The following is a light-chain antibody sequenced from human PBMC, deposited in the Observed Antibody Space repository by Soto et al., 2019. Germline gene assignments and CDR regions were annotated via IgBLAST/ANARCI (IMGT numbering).Light chain of an antibody. CDR2: YDN. J-gene: IGLJ1*01. CDR3: AAWDDSLNGRV. CDR1: SSNIGAGYE. V-gene: IGLV1-44*01. Sequence: QSVLTQPPSVSGAPGQRVTISCTGSSSNIGAGYEVHWYQQLSGTAPKLLIYYDNLRPSGVPDRISGSKSGTSASLAISGLQSDDEADYYCAAWDDSLNGRVFGTGTKLTVL.